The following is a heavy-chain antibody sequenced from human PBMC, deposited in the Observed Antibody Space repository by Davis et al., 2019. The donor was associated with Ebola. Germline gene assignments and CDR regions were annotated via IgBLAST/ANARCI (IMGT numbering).Heavy chain of an antibody. CDR3: AKVAALGPNSIAARPGNWFDP. CDR2: ISASGGSA. CDR1: GFTFNTYA. V-gene: IGHV3-23*01. D-gene: IGHD6-6*01. J-gene: IGHJ5*02. Sequence: PGGSLRLSCAASGFTFNTYAMTWVRQAPGKGLEWVSAISASGGSAYYADSVQGRFTVSRDNSKNTLYLQMNSLTVEDTAVFYCAKVAALGPNSIAARPGNWFDPWGQGTLVTVSS.